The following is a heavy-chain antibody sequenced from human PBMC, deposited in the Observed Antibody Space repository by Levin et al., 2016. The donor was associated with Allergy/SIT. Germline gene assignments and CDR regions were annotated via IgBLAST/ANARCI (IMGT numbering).Heavy chain of an antibody. V-gene: IGHV4-39*01. Sequence: SETLSLTCTVSGGSISSSSYYWGWIRQPPGKGLEWIGSIYYSGSTYYNPSLKSRVTISVDTSKNQFSLKLSSVTAADTAVYYCARYCSGGSCYRDAFDIWGQGTMVTVSS. D-gene: IGHD2-15*01. J-gene: IGHJ3*02. CDR3: ARYCSGGSCYRDAFDI. CDR1: GGSISSSSYY. CDR2: IYYSGST.